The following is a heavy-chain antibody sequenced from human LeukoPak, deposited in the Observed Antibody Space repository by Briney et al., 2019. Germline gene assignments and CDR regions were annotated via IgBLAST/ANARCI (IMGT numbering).Heavy chain of an antibody. CDR1: GGSISSYY. J-gene: IGHJ6*02. V-gene: IGHV4-59*01. CDR2: IYYSGST. Sequence: SETLSLTCTVSGGSISSYYWSWIRQPPGKGLEWIGYIYYSGSTNYNPSLKSRVTISVDTSKNQFSLKLSSVTAADTAVYYCARADILTGYRSAYYYYGMDVWGQGTTVTVSS. CDR3: ARADILTGYRSAYYYYGMDV. D-gene: IGHD3-9*01.